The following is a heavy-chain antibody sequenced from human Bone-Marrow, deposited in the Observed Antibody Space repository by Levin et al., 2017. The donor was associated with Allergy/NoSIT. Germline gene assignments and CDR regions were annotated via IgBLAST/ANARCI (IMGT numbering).Heavy chain of an antibody. CDR2: IWYDGSNK. D-gene: IGHD3-22*01. CDR3: ARDRNPYDSSGYYLVTHNWFDP. CDR1: GFTFSSYG. J-gene: IGHJ5*02. Sequence: LSLTCAASGFTFSSYGMHWVRQAPGKGLEWVAVIWYDGSNKYYADSVKGRFTISRDNSKNTLYLQMNSLRAEDTAVYYCARDRNPYDSSGYYLVTHNWFDPWGQGTLVTVSS. V-gene: IGHV3-33*01.